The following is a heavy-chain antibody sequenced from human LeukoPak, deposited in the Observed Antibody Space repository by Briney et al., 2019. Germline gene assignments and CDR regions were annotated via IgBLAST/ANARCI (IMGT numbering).Heavy chain of an antibody. J-gene: IGHJ4*02. V-gene: IGHV4-38-2*02. CDR3: ARDPTAEYYFDY. D-gene: IGHD4-17*01. Sequence: PSETLSLTCAVSGYSISSGYYWGWIRQPPGKGLEWIGSIYHSGSTYYNPSLKSRVTISVDTSKNQFSLKLSSVTAADTAVYYSARDPTAEYYFDYWGQGTLVTVSS. CDR1: GYSISSGYY. CDR2: IYHSGST.